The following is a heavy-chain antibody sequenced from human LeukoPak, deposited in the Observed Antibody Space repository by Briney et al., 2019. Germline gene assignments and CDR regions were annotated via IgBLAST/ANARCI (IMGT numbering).Heavy chain of an antibody. Sequence: ASVKVSCKASGYTFTSYAMHWVRQAPGQRLEWMGWINAGNGNTKYSQKFQGRVTITRDTSASTAYMELSSLRSEDTAVYYCARDLVGSGSLGDYYYGMDVWGQGTTVTVSS. V-gene: IGHV1-3*01. D-gene: IGHD3-10*01. CDR1: GYTFTSYA. J-gene: IGHJ6*02. CDR2: INAGNGNT. CDR3: ARDLVGSGSLGDYYYGMDV.